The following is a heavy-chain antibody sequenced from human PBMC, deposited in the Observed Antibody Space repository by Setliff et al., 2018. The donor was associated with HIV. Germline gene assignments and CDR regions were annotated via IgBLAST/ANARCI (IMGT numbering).Heavy chain of an antibody. CDR3: ARDDTDYLDY. V-gene: IGHV4-31*03. Sequence: LTCPVSGGSINRGGLYWNLIRQYPGKGLEWIGYIYSSGGPYYNPSLKSRVVISVDTSKNQFSLKLNSVTAADSAVYYCARDDTDYLDYWGQGIPVTVSS. CDR2: IYSSGGP. CDR1: GGSINRGGLY. J-gene: IGHJ4*02.